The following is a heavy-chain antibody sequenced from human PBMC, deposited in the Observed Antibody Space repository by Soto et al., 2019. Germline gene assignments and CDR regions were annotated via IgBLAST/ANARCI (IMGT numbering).Heavy chain of an antibody. CDR1: GGSIFSSY. V-gene: IGHV4-59*01. J-gene: IGHJ5*02. D-gene: IGHD2-15*01. Sequence: PSDTLSPTGTVSGGSIFSSYWTWIRQPPGKGLDWIENVYYRGSTNYTPSLTSRITISVDTSKNQFSLNLSSVTAADTAVYYCASVPAASSWFDPWGQGTLVTVSS. CDR2: VYYRGST. CDR3: ASVPAASSWFDP.